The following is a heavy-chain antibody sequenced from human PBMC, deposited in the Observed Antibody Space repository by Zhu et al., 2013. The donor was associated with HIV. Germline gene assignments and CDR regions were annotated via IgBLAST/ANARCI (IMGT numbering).Heavy chain of an antibody. V-gene: IGHV1-18*01. D-gene: IGHD1-26*01. CDR3: ARDEKWELPNDAFDI. J-gene: IGHJ3*02. CDR2: ISGYNGNT. CDR1: GYSFSGYW. Sequence: QVQLMQSGAEVKKPGASMKVSCKVSGYSFSGYWIYWVRQAPGQGLEWMGWISGYNGNTNYAQKFQGRVTMTTDTSTSTAYMELRSLRSDDTAVYYCARDEKWELPNDAFDIWGQGTMVTVSS.